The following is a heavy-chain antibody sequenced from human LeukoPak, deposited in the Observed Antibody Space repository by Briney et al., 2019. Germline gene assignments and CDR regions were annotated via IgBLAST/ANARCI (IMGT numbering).Heavy chain of an antibody. D-gene: IGHD1-26*01. Sequence: GGSLRLSCAGSGFTFSNSAMSWVRRAPGRGLEWVSGITGSGDNTYYADSVKGRFTISRDNSKNTLYLLMNRLRAEDTATYYCAKYRTPPPYGLDVWGQGTTVTVSS. V-gene: IGHV3-23*01. J-gene: IGHJ6*02. CDR1: GFTFSNSA. CDR3: AKYRTPPPYGLDV. CDR2: ITGSGDNT.